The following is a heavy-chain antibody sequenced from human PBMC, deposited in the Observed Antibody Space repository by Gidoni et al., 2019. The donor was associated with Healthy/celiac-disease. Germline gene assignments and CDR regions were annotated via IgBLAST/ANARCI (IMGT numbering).Heavy chain of an antibody. CDR3: ARVDKEGGSYSHVPFNWFDP. J-gene: IGHJ5*02. V-gene: IGHV1-3*01. D-gene: IGHD1-26*01. CDR1: GYTFPSYA. Sequence: QVQLVQSGAEVKKPGASVKVSCKASGYTFPSYAMHWVRRAPGQRLEWMGWINAEYGNTKYSQKFQGRVTITRDTSASTAYMELSSLRSEDTAVYYCARVDKEGGSYSHVPFNWFDPWGQGTLVTVSS. CDR2: INAEYGNT.